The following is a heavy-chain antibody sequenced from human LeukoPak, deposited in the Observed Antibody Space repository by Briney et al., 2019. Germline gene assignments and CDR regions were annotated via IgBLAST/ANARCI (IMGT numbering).Heavy chain of an antibody. Sequence: GGSLRLSCAASGFTFNKYWLTWVRQAPGKGLGWGANINQDDSQIYYLESVEGRFTITRDNAKNSLHLQMNSLRAEDTAIYYCATGYYYSGTYYLSFFDYWGQGTLVTVSS. J-gene: IGHJ4*02. V-gene: IGHV3-7*01. CDR1: GFTFNKYW. CDR2: INQDDSQI. CDR3: ATGYYYSGTYYLSFFDY. D-gene: IGHD3-10*01.